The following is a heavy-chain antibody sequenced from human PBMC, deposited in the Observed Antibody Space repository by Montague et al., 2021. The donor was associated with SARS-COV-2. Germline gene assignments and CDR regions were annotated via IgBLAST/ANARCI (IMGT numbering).Heavy chain of an antibody. CDR3: ARDADTSSHFGIFDQ. D-gene: IGHD3-22*01. V-gene: IGHV3-33*01. Sequence: SLRLSCXASGFTFGSYGIHVVRQAPGKGLEWVAVVWVGDGSRTNXADSVKARFTVSRDNSRDTVYLQMDSLRVEDTAVYYCARDADTSSHFGIFDQWGQGTLVTVAS. J-gene: IGHJ4*02. CDR2: VWVGDGSRT. CDR1: GFTFGSYG.